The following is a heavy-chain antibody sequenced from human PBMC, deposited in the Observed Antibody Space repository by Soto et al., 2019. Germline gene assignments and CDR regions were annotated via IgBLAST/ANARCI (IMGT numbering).Heavy chain of an antibody. CDR2: IYYSGST. CDR3: ARWLGYGPHFDY. Sequence: SETLSLTCTVSGGSISSGDYYWSRIRQPPGKGLEWIGYIYYSGSTYYNPSLKSRVTISVDTSKNQFSLKLSSVTAADTAVYYCARWLGYGPHFDYWGQGTLVTVSS. CDR1: GGSISSGDYY. J-gene: IGHJ4*02. V-gene: IGHV4-30-4*01. D-gene: IGHD5-12*01.